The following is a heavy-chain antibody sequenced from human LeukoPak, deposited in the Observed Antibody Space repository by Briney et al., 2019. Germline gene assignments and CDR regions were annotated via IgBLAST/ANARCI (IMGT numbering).Heavy chain of an antibody. V-gene: IGHV4-39*07. D-gene: IGHD6-13*01. J-gene: IGHJ4*02. Sequence: PSETLSLTCTVSGGSISSNSYYWGWIRQPPGKGLEWIGTIYYSGSTYYNPSLKSRATISVDTSKNQFSLKLSSVTAADTAVYYCARGVIAAGGNDFDYWGQGTLVSVSS. CDR2: IYYSGST. CDR1: GGSISSNSYY. CDR3: ARGVIAAGGNDFDY.